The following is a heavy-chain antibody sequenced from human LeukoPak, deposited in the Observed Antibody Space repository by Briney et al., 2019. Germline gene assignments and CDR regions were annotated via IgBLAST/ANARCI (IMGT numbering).Heavy chain of an antibody. V-gene: IGHV1-2*02. J-gene: IGHJ4*02. CDR3: ARGVALTGSLGY. D-gene: IGHD3-9*01. Sequence: ASVKVSCKASGYTFTGYYMHWVRQAPGQGLEWMGWINPNSGGTNYAQKFQGRVTMTRATSISTAYMELSRLRFDDTAVYYCARGVALTGSLGYWGQGTLVTVSS. CDR2: INPNSGGT. CDR1: GYTFTGYY.